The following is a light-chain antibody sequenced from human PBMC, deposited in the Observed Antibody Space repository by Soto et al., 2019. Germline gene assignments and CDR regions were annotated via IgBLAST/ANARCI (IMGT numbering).Light chain of an antibody. CDR3: QHYGTSLYT. J-gene: IGKJ2*01. CDR2: GAS. V-gene: IGKV3-20*01. Sequence: DIGLTQSPGTLSLSPGERATLSCRASQIISSTYLGWYQQKPGQAPRLLIYGASSRATGIPDRFSGSGSGADFTLTTSRLEPEDFAVYYCQHYGTSLYTFGQGTKLEIK. CDR1: QIISSTY.